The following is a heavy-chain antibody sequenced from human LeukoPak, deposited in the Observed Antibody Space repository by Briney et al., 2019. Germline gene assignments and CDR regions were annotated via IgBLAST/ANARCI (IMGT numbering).Heavy chain of an antibody. Sequence: GGSLRLSCAASGFTFSRYWMTWIRQAPGEGLEWVANINQDGSVQYYVDSVRGRFTISRDNAKNSFLLQMNSLRAEDTAVYYCARDYSSSGSFVYWGQGTLVTVSS. CDR3: ARDYSSSGSFVY. CDR1: GFTFSRYW. CDR2: INQDGSVQ. D-gene: IGHD3-10*01. J-gene: IGHJ4*02. V-gene: IGHV3-7*04.